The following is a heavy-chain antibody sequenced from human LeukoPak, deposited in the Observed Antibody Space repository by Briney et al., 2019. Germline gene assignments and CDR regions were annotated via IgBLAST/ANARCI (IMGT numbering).Heavy chain of an antibody. J-gene: IGHJ6*03. D-gene: IGHD6-13*01. CDR3: TTVPYSSSWSYYYMDV. CDR2: IKSKTDGATT. Sequence: PGGSLRLSCAASGFTFSNAWMSWGRQAPGKGLEWGGRIKSKTDGATTDYAAPVKGRFTISRDASKNTLYLQMNSLKSEDTAVYYCTTVPYSSSWSYYYMDVWGKGTTVTVSS. V-gene: IGHV3-15*01. CDR1: GFTFSNAW.